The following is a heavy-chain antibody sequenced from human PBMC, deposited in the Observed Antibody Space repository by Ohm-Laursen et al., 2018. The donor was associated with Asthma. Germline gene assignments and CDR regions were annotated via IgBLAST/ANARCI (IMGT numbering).Heavy chain of an antibody. CDR3: ASSKGYGDYQSLDY. V-gene: IGHV1-3*04. Sequence: SVKVSCKASGYTFTSYDINWVRQAPGQRLEWMGWINTGTGDTYYSQKFQGRVTITTDTSATTAFLELGSLRYEDTAVYYCASSKGYGDYQSLDYWGQGTLVTVSS. D-gene: IGHD4-17*01. J-gene: IGHJ4*02. CDR2: INTGTGDT. CDR1: GYTFTSYD.